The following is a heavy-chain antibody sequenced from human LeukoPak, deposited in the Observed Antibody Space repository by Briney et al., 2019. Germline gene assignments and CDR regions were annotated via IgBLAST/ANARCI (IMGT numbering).Heavy chain of an antibody. CDR2: INHSGST. Sequence: SETLSLTCAVYGGSFSGYYWSWIRQPPGKGLEWIGEINHSGSTNYNPSLKSRVTISVDTSKNQFSLKLSSVTAADTAVYYCARGKQVAARRYYMDVWGKGTTVTVSS. D-gene: IGHD6-6*01. CDR1: GGSFSGYY. J-gene: IGHJ6*03. CDR3: ARGKQVAARRYYMDV. V-gene: IGHV4-34*01.